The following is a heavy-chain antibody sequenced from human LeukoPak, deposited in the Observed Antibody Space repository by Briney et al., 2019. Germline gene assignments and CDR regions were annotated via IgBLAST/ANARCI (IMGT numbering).Heavy chain of an antibody. D-gene: IGHD6-19*01. Sequence: ASVKVSCKPSGYTFTGYYLHWVRQAPGQGPEWMGWINPNTGATMYSQTFQGRVTMTRDTSVSTGYMELRSLTSDDSAVYYCARDRVGSGWPRPYYFEIWGQGTLVTVSS. CDR1: GYTFTGYY. J-gene: IGHJ4*02. V-gene: IGHV1-2*02. CDR3: ARDRVGSGWPRPYYFEI. CDR2: INPNTGAT.